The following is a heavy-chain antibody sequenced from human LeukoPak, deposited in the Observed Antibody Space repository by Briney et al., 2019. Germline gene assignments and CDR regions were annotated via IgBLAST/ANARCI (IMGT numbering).Heavy chain of an antibody. CDR1: GGTFSSHA. CDR2: IIPIFGTA. D-gene: IGHD3-22*01. Sequence: SVKVSCKASGGTFSSHAISWVRQAPGQGLEWMGGIIPIFGTANYAQKFQGRVTITADESTSTAYMELSSLRSEDTAVYYCTSSGYYPLPDYWGQGTLVTVSS. J-gene: IGHJ4*02. CDR3: TSSGYYPLPDY. V-gene: IGHV1-69*13.